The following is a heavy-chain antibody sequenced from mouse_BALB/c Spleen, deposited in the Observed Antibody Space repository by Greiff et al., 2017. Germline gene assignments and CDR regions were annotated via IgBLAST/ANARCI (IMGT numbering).Heavy chain of an antibody. CDR1: GFTFSSYG. D-gene: IGHD1-1*01. CDR2: INSNGGST. CDR3: ARDNYYGSSYGY. J-gene: IGHJ2*01. V-gene: IGHV5-6-3*01. Sequence: EVKLQESGGGLVQPGGSLKLSCAASGFTFSSYGMSWVRQTPDKRLELVATINSNGGSTYYPDSVKGRFTISRDNAKNTLYLQMSSLKSEDTAMYYCARDNYYGSSYGYWGQGTTLTVSS.